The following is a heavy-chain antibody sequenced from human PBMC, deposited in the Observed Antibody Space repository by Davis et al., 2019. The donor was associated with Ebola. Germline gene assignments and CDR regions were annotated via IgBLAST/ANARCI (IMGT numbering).Heavy chain of an antibody. D-gene: IGHD2-2*01. V-gene: IGHV7-4-1*02. CDR2: INTNTGNP. J-gene: IGHJ6*02. CDR1: GYTFTSYA. Sequence: AASVKVSCKASGYTFTSYAMNWVRQAPGQGLEWMGWINTNTGNPTYAQGFTGRFVFSLDTSVSTANLQISSLKAEDTAVYYCARDQDVLVPAAMATDVFYYGMDVWGQGTTVTVSS. CDR3: ARDQDVLVPAAMATDVFYYGMDV.